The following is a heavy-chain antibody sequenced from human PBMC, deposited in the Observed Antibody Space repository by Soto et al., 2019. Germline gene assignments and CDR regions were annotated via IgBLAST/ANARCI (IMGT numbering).Heavy chain of an antibody. CDR1: GGSISSYY. CDR3: ATGRDQGYYYDGMDV. V-gene: IGHV4-59*01. D-gene: IGHD2-2*01. J-gene: IGHJ6*02. Sequence: PSETLSLTCTVSGGSISSYYWSWIRQPPGKGLEWIGYIYYSGSTNYNPSLKSRVTISVDTSKNQFSLKLSSVTAADTAVYYCATGRDQGYYYDGMDVWGQWTTVTVS. CDR2: IYYSGST.